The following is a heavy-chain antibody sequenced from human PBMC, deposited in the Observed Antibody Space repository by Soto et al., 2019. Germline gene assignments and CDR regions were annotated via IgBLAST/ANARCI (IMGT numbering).Heavy chain of an antibody. J-gene: IGHJ6*02. CDR3: AKGTMVRGAPYYYYGMDV. V-gene: IGHV3-23*01. D-gene: IGHD3-10*01. CDR2: ISAGGGST. Sequence: PGGSLRLSCAASGFTFSNYAMTWVRQAPGKGLDWVSAISAGGGSTYYADSVKGRFTISRDSSKNTLYLQMDSLRAEDTAVYYCAKGTMVRGAPYYYYGMDVWVQGTTVTVSS. CDR1: GFTFSNYA.